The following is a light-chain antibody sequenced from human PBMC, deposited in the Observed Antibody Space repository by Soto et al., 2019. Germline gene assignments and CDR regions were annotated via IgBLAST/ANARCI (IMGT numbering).Light chain of an antibody. CDR3: QSYDSSLSGYV. Sequence: QSVLTQPPSVSEAPGQRVTISCTGSSSNIGAGYEAHWYQQVPGTAPKLLIYENNNRPSGVPDRFSGSKSGTSASLAITGLQAEDDAEYYCQSYDSSLSGYVFGTGNKLTVL. V-gene: IGLV1-40*01. CDR1: SSNIGAGYE. CDR2: ENN. J-gene: IGLJ1*01.